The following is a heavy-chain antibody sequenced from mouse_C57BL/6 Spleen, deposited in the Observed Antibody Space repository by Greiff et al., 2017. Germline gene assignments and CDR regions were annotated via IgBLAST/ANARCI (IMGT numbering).Heavy chain of an antibody. V-gene: IGHV1-81*01. CDR2: IYPRSGNT. CDR1: GYTFTSYG. J-gene: IGHJ1*03. Sequence: VQLQQSGAELARPGASVKLSCKASGYTFTSYGISWVKQRTGQGLEWIGEIYPRSGNTYYNEKFKGKATLTADKSSSTAYMELRSLTSEDSAVYFCAIGDWYFDVWGTGTTVTVSS. CDR3: AIGDWYFDV.